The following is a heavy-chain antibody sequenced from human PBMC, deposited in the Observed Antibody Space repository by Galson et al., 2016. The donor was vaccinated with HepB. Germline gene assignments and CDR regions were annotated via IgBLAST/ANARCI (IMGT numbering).Heavy chain of an antibody. V-gene: IGHV1-69*13. CDR1: EYTFSDHY. CDR2: IIPAFATT. Sequence: SVKVSCKASEYTFSDHYIHWVRQAPGQGLEWMGMIIPAFATTTYAQKFQARITISADESTDTVYLELSSLRSEDTSVYYCAKGSRGSYRWYDPGGQGTLVTV. D-gene: IGHD1-26*01. CDR3: AKGSRGSYRWYDP. J-gene: IGHJ5*02.